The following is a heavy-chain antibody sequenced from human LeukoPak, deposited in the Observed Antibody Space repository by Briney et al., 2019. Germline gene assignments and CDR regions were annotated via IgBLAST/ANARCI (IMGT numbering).Heavy chain of an antibody. V-gene: IGHV3-48*03. CDR2: ISSSGSTI. J-gene: IGHJ1*01. Sequence: AGGSLRLSCAASGFTFSSYEMNWVRQAPGKGLEGVSYISSSGSTIYYADSVKGRFTISRDNSKNTLYLQMNSLRAENTAVYYCAKGLNTFDYGDYDPFQHWGQGTLVTVSS. CDR3: AKGLNTFDYGDYDPFQH. CDR1: GFTFSSYE. D-gene: IGHD4-17*01.